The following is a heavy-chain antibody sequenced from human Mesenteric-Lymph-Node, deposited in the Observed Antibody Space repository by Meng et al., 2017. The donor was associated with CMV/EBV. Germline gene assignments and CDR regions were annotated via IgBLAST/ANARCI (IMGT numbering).Heavy chain of an antibody. V-gene: IGHV3-53*01. CDR3: ARDFGISECELLPDQFQH. D-gene: IGHD1-26*01. CDR2: ISGSGGST. J-gene: IGHJ1*01. CDR1: GFTVSSNY. Sequence: GESLKISCAASGFTVSSNYMSWVRQAPGKGLEWVSVISGSGGSTYYADSVKGRFTISRDNAKNSLYLQMNSLRAEDTAVYYCARDFGISECELLPDQFQHWGQGTLVTVSS.